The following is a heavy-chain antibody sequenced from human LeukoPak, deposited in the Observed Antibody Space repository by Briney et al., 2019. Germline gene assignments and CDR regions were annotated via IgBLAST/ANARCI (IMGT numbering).Heavy chain of an antibody. J-gene: IGHJ4*02. Sequence: PGGSLRLSCAASGFTVSNNYMSWVRQAPGQGLEWVSVIYSGGNTYYADSVKGRFTISRDNSKNTLYLQMNSLRAEDTAVYYCAKAMRAYYFDYWGQGTLVTVSP. CDR3: AKAMRAYYFDY. CDR1: GFTVSNNY. V-gene: IGHV3-66*01. CDR2: IYSGGNT.